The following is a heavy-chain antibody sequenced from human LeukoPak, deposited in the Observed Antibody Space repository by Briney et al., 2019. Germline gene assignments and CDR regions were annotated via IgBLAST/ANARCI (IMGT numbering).Heavy chain of an antibody. Sequence: RASVKVSCKASGYTFTSYDINWVRQATGQGLEWMGWINPNSGGTNYAQKFQGWVTMTRDTSISTAYMELSRLRSDDTAVYYCARHGSGSYPDYWGQGTLVTVSS. J-gene: IGHJ4*02. CDR3: ARHGSGSYPDY. CDR2: INPNSGGT. D-gene: IGHD3-10*01. CDR1: GYTFTSYD. V-gene: IGHV1-2*04.